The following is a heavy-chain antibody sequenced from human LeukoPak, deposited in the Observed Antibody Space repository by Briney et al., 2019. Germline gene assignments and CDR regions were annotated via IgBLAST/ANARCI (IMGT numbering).Heavy chain of an antibody. D-gene: IGHD3-16*02. CDR3: AKKLGGVIATFDY. Sequence: GGSLRLSCAASGFSFSSYAMSWVRQAPGKGLEWVSVMSGSGGSTYYADSVKGRFTISRDNSKNTLYLQMNSLRAEDTAVYYCAKKLGGVIATFDYWGQGTLVTVSS. CDR2: MSGSGGST. CDR1: GFSFSSYA. V-gene: IGHV3-23*01. J-gene: IGHJ4*02.